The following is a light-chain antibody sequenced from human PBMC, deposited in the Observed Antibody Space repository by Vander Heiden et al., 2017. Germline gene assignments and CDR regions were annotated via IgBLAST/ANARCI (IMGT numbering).Light chain of an antibody. V-gene: IGKV1-8*01. CDR1: QGISSY. CDR2: AAS. J-gene: IGKJ1*01. Sequence: LRLPLSPSSFSPSTVDSLTIPCRASQGISSYLAWYQQKPGKAPKLLIYAASTLQSGVPSRFSGSGSGTDFTLTIRCLQSEDFATYYCQQYYSYPRTFGQGTKVEIK. CDR3: QQYYSYPRT.